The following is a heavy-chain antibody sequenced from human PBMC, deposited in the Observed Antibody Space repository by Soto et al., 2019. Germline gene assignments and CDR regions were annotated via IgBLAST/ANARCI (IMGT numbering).Heavy chain of an antibody. J-gene: IGHJ4*02. D-gene: IGHD3-22*01. CDR2: IVVGSGNT. Sequence: ASVKVSCKASGFTFTSSAVQWVRQARGQRLEWIGWIVVGSGNTNYAQKFQERVTITRDMSTSTAYMELSSLRSEDTAVYYCAAVANYYDTSGYDYRGQGTLVTVSS. CDR3: AAVANYYDTSGYDY. V-gene: IGHV1-58*01. CDR1: GFTFTSSA.